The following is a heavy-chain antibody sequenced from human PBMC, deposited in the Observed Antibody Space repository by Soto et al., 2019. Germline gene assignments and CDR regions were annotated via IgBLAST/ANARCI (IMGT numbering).Heavy chain of an antibody. V-gene: IGHV3-23*01. CDR3: AQDRGDISMVTGQYSYGMDV. Sequence: GGSLRLSCAASGLTFSPYAMNWVRQAPGKGLEWVAAISGTGGTSYYADSVRGRFTISRDNSKNTLYLQMNSLRADDTAVYYSAQDRGDISMVTGQYSYGMDVWGQGTTVTVSS. J-gene: IGHJ6*02. D-gene: IGHD5-18*01. CDR2: ISGTGGTS. CDR1: GLTFSPYA.